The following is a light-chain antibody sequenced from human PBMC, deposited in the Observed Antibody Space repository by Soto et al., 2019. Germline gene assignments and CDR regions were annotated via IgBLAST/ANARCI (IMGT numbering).Light chain of an antibody. V-gene: IGLV2-14*01. CDR1: SSDIGGYNY. J-gene: IGLJ1*01. Sequence: QSVLTQPASVSGSPGQSVTISCAGTSSDIGGYNYVSWYQHHPGTAPKLIIYDVSSRPSGVSHRFSASKSGNTASLTISGLQDEDEADYYCSSFSVASPLFGTGTKVTVL. CDR2: DVS. CDR3: SSFSVASPL.